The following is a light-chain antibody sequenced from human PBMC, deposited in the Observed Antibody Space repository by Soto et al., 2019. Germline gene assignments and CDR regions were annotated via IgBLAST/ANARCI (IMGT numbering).Light chain of an antibody. CDR3: VLYMGLGISV. V-gene: IGLV8-61*01. CDR1: SGSVSTNYY. CDR2: NTN. J-gene: IGLJ2*01. Sequence: QTVVTQEPSFSVSPGGTVTFTCGLSSGSVSTNYYPGWYQQTPGQAPRTLIYNTNSRSSGVPDRFSGSILGNKAALTITGAQADDESDYYCVLYMGLGISVFGGGTQLTVL.